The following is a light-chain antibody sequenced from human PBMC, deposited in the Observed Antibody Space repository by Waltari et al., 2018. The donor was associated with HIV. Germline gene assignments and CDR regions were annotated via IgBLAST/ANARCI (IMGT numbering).Light chain of an antibody. Sequence: IVMSQSPKSLAVSLGERATINCWSSRTILYSSNNQNYLAWYQQKPGQSPRVLIYWASTRASGVPSRFSGSGSGTDFTLTISSLQSEDFATYYCQQYYSYPLTFGQGTRLEI. V-gene: IGKV4-1*01. CDR2: WAS. CDR1: RTILYSSNNQNY. CDR3: QQYYSYPLT. J-gene: IGKJ5*01.